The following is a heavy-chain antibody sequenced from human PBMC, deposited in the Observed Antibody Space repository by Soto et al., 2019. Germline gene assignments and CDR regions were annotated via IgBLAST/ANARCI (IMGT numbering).Heavy chain of an antibody. CDR1: GGSISNYF. Sequence: PSETLSLTCTVYGGSISNYFGNWIRQPAGKGLEWIGRIDNSGSTNYNASLKSRITMSADTSRNQFSLKLNSVTAADTAVYYCARGGQDFWSGPFDYWGQGALVTVSS. J-gene: IGHJ4*02. D-gene: IGHD3-3*01. CDR2: IDNSGST. V-gene: IGHV4-4*07. CDR3: ARGGQDFWSGPFDY.